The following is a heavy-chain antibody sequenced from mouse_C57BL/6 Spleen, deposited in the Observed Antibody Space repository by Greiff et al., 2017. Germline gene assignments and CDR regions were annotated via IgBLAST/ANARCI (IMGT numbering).Heavy chain of an antibody. V-gene: IGHV1-15*01. D-gene: IGHD1-1*01. CDR1: GYTFTDYE. J-gene: IGHJ2*01. CDR2: IDPETGGT. CDR3: TRCCYGRSPYYFGY. Sequence: QVQLKQSGAELVRPGASVTLSCKASGYTFTDYEMHWVKQTPVHGLEWIGAIDPETGGTAYNQKFKGKAILTVTKSSSTAYMELRSLTSEDSAIYYCTRCCYGRSPYYFGYWGQGTTLAVSS.